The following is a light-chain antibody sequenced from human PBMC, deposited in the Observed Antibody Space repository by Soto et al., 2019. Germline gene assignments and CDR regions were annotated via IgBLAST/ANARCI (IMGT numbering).Light chain of an antibody. Sequence: DLQLTQSPSFLSASVGDRVTITCRASQDINTYLAWYQQKPGKAPKLLIFAASTLQNGVPSRFSGSGSGTEFTVTITSXQPEDFXTYXCXQRKSYPITFGQGTRLEIK. CDR1: QDINTY. CDR2: AAS. CDR3: XQRKSYPIT. V-gene: IGKV1-9*01. J-gene: IGKJ5*01.